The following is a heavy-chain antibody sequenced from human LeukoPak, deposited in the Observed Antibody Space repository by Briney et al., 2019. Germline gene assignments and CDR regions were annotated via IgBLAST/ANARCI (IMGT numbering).Heavy chain of an antibody. CDR3: ATDIGYSYGADNY. CDR2: ISGSGGST. V-gene: IGHV3-23*01. J-gene: IGHJ4*02. CDR1: RFSFSNSA. Sequence: GVSLRLSCEASRFSFSNSAMSWVRQAPGKGLEWVSVISGSGGSTYYADSVKGRFTISRDNFKNTLFLQMHSLRDEDTAVYYCATDIGYSYGADNYWGQGTLVTVSS. D-gene: IGHD5-12*01.